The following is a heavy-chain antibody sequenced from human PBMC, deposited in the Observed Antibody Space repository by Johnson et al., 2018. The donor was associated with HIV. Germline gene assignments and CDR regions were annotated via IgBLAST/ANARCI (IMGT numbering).Heavy chain of an antibody. CDR2: IWYDGRYK. CDR3: ATSGDKYSSNWGDAFDI. J-gene: IGHJ3*02. D-gene: IGHD6-13*01. Sequence: QVQLVESGGGVVQPGRSLRLSCAASGFTFSSYAMHWVRQAPGKGLEWVAVIWYDGRYKYYADSVKGRFTISRDNAKNSLSLQMNSLRAEDTAEYYCATSGDKYSSNWGDAFDIWGQGTMVTVSS. V-gene: IGHV3-33*03. CDR1: GFTFSSYA.